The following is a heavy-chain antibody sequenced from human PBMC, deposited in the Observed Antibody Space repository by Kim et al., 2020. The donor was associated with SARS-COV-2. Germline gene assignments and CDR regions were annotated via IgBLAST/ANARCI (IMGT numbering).Heavy chain of an antibody. CDR2: IYSGGST. CDR3: AREKPTGTFFDP. CDR1: GFTVSSNY. J-gene: IGHJ5*02. Sequence: GGSLRLSCAASGFTVSSNYMSWVRQAPGKGLEWVSVIYSGGSTYYADSVKGRFTISRDNSKNTLYLQINGLRAEDTAVYYCAREKPTGTFFDPWGQGTLVTVSS. D-gene: IGHD1-1*01. V-gene: IGHV3-53*01.